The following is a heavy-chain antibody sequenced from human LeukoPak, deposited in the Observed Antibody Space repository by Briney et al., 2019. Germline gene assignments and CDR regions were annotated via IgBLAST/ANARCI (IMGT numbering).Heavy chain of an antibody. Sequence: SQTLSLTCAISGDSVSSNSAVWSWIRQSPSRGLEWLGRTYYRSKWYNDFAVSVKSRITIDPDTSKNQFSLQLNSVTPEDTAVYYCVRSGLPGATGAYYFDSWARESWSPSPQ. CDR1: GDSVSSNSAV. J-gene: IGHJ4*02. V-gene: IGHV6-1*01. CDR2: TYYRSKWYN. D-gene: IGHD2-2*01. CDR3: VRSGLPGATGAYYFDS.